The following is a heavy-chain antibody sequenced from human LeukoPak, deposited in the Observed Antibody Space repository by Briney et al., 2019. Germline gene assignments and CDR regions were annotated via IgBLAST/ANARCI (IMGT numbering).Heavy chain of an antibody. Sequence: PGGSLRLSCAASGFTFDEYAMHCVRQVPGKGLEWVSLILGDGSSTNYADSVKGRFTISRDNSKNSLYLHMNSLRVEDTALYFCEKDRYSSSWYTIDYWGQGTLVTVSS. J-gene: IGHJ4*02. D-gene: IGHD6-13*01. CDR2: ILGDGSST. CDR3: EKDRYSSSWYTIDY. CDR1: GFTFDEYA. V-gene: IGHV3-43*02.